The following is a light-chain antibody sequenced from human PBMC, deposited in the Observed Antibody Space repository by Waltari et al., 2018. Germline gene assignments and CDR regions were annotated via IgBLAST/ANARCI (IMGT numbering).Light chain of an antibody. Sequence: VSGSPGQSITISCTGTSSDVGGYNYVSWYQQHPGKAPKLIIYDVSDRPSGVSNRFSGSKSGNTASLTISGLQAEDETDYYCSSYTSSSTRVVFGGGTKLTVL. CDR2: DVS. J-gene: IGLJ2*01. CDR1: SSDVGGYNY. V-gene: IGLV2-14*03. CDR3: SSYTSSSTRVV.